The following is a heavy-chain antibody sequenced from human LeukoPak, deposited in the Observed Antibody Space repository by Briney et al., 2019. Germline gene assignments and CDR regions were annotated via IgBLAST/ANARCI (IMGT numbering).Heavy chain of an antibody. D-gene: IGHD3-9*01. CDR2: VNPAGSTQ. V-gene: IGHV3-7*01. Sequence: GGSLRLSCAASGLTFSHYWMSWVRQAPGEGLEWVANVNPAGSTQLYVDSVKGRFTISRDNARDSLYLQMSSLRAEDTAVYYCASGYLDWLGWGQGTLVTVSS. CDR3: ASGYLDWLG. J-gene: IGHJ4*02. CDR1: GLTFSHYW.